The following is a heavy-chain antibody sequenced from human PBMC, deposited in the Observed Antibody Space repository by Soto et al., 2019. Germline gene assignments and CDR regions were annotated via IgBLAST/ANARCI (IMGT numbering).Heavy chain of an antibody. CDR3: AREASGGSYYYYYGMDV. V-gene: IGHV4-59*01. J-gene: IGHJ6*02. CDR2: IYYSGST. D-gene: IGHD1-26*01. CDR1: GGSISSYY. Sequence: LSLTCTVSGGSISSYYWSWIRQPPGKGLEWIGYIYYSGSTNYNPSLKSRVTISVDTSKNQFSLKLSSVTAADTAVYYCAREASGGSYYYYYGMDVRGQGTTVTVSS.